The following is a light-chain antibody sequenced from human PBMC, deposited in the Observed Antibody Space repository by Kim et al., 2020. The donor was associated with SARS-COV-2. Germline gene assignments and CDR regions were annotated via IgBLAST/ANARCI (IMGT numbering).Light chain of an antibody. V-gene: IGLV3-1*01. CDR3: QAWDNSIYV. Sequence: VSPRQTASITCSGEKLGDKYASWYQQKPGQSPVVVIFRDNRRPSGSPEQFSGSNTGNTATLTISGTQAMDEADYYCQAWDNSIYVFGTGTKVTVL. J-gene: IGLJ1*01. CDR2: RDN. CDR1: KLGDKY.